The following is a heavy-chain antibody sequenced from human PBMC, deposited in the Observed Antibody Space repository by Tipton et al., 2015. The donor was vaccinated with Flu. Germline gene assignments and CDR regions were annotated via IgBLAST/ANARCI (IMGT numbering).Heavy chain of an antibody. D-gene: IGHD1-1*01. CDR1: GFTFGDYA. CDR2: IRSKAYGGTT. V-gene: IGHV3-49*04. J-gene: IGHJ6*02. Sequence: SLRLSCTASGFTFGDYAMSWVRQAPGKGLEWVGFIRSKAYGGTTEYAASVKGRFTISRDDSKSIAYLQMNSLKTEDTAVYYGTAGIEEYYYYYYGMDVWGQGPTVTVSS. CDR3: TAGIEEYYYYYYGMDV.